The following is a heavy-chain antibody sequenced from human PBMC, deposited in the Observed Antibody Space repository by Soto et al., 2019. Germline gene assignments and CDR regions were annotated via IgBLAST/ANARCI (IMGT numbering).Heavy chain of an antibody. CDR2: IDYSGIT. D-gene: IGHD2-21*02. J-gene: IGHJ6*02. CDR3: ARGARLAYSGGDCPDYDDDGMDV. V-gene: IGHV4-31*03. Sequence: TLSLTCTVAGGSMSRGGSAWSWIRQHPVNGQEGFGYIDYSGITYYNPSLKSRVTISVDTSKNQFSLKLSSVTAADTAVYYCARGARLAYSGGDCPDYDDDGMDVWGQGTTVTGSS. CDR1: GGSMSRGGSA.